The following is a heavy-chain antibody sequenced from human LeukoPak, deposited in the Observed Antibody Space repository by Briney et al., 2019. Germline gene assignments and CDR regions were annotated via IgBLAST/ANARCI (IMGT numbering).Heavy chain of an antibody. D-gene: IGHD6-19*01. CDR3: ARGTAVAGTMGDY. V-gene: IGHV3-21*01. Sequence: GGSLRLSCAASGFTFSSYSMNWVRQAPGKGLEWVSSISSSSSYIYYADSVKGRFTISRDNAKNSLYLQKNSLRAEDTAVYYCARGTAVAGTMGDYWGQGTLVTVSS. J-gene: IGHJ4*02. CDR1: GFTFSSYS. CDR2: ISSSSSYI.